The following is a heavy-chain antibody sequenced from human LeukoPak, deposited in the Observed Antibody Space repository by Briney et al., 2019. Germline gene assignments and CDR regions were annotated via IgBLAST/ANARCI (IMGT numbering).Heavy chain of an antibody. J-gene: IGHJ3*02. CDR3: AREGHSDAFDI. Sequence: ASVKVSCKASGYTFTGYYLHWVRQAPGQGLEWMGWINPNSGVTKYAQKFQGRVTVTRDTSISTAYMEMSRLRSDDTAVYNCAREGHSDAFDIWGKGTMVTVSS. V-gene: IGHV1-2*02. CDR1: GYTFTGYY. CDR2: INPNSGVT.